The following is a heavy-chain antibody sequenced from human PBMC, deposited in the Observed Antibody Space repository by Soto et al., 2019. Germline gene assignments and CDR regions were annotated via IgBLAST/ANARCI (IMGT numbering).Heavy chain of an antibody. D-gene: IGHD1-26*01. CDR2: VNWKGGST. J-gene: IGHJ4*02. Sequence: EVQLVESGGGVLRPGGSLGLSCAASGFPFDDYGMSWARQAPGKGLEWVSGVNWKGGSTGYADSVKGRFTISRDNAKNSLYLQMNSLRAEDTGFYYCVRGASLNFDYWGQGTLVTVSS. CDR3: VRGASLNFDY. V-gene: IGHV3-20*04. CDR1: GFPFDDYG.